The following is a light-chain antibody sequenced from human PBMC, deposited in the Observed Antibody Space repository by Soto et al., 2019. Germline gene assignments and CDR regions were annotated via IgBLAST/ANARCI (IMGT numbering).Light chain of an antibody. J-gene: IGKJ1*01. CDR1: QSISSW. V-gene: IGKV1-5*03. CDR3: QQYYDYSRT. CDR2: KAS. Sequence: DIQMTQSPSTRSASVGDRVTITCRASQSISSWLAWYQQKPGKAPKLLIYKASSLESGVSSRFSGSGSGTEFTLTISSLQPDDFATYYCQQYYDYSRTFGQGTKVEIK.